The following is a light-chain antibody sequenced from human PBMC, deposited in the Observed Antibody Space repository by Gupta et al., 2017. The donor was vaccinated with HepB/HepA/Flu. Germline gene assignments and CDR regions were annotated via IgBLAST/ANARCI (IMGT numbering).Light chain of an antibody. Sequence: SYVLTQSPSVSVAPGKTATITCEGNNIGTKSVHWYQQKPAEAPVLVIYYDTDRPSGIPERFSGSNSGNTATLTVSSVEAGDEADYYCQVWDTSTDHWVFGGGTNLIVL. CDR3: QVWDTSTDHWV. CDR2: YDT. J-gene: IGLJ3*02. V-gene: IGLV3-21*04. CDR1: NIGTKS.